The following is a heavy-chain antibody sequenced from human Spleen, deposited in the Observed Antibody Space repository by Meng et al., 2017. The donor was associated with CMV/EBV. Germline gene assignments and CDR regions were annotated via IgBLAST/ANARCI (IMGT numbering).Heavy chain of an antibody. Sequence: GGSLRLSCVASGFTFSSYWMNWVRQAPGKGLVWVSRINSDGSSTSYADSVKGRFSFSRDNAKNTLFLQMNSLGAEDTALYYCARENNYYDGSCYRNWLDPWGQGTLVTVSS. V-gene: IGHV3-74*01. CDR1: GFTFSSYW. CDR3: ARENNYYDGSCYRNWLDP. CDR2: INSDGSST. J-gene: IGHJ5*02. D-gene: IGHD3-22*01.